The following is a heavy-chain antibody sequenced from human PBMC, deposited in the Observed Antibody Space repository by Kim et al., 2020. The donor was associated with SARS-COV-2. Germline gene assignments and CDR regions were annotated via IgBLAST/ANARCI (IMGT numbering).Heavy chain of an antibody. CDR2: INSDGTGT. Sequence: GGSLRLSCEASGFTFSSYWMHWVRQAPGKGLVWVSRINSDGTGTTYADSLKGRFTISRDNAKNTLYLQMNSLRAEDTAVYYCAREYSSSRYFDYWGQGSLVTVSS. CDR1: GFTFSSYW. CDR3: AREYSSSRYFDY. J-gene: IGHJ4*02. D-gene: IGHD6-6*01. V-gene: IGHV3-74*01.